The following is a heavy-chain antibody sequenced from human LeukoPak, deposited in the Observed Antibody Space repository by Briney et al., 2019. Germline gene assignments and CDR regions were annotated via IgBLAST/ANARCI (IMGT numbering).Heavy chain of an antibody. V-gene: IGHV3-30*02. CDR2: ISHDESNK. CDR1: GFTFSSYD. J-gene: IGHJ4*02. CDR3: AKARYGSGSSFDY. D-gene: IGHD3-10*01. Sequence: GSLRLSCAASGFTFSSYDMHWVRQAPGKGLEWVAHISHDESNKYHADSLKGRFAISRDNSKNTLFLQMNSLRADDTAMYYCAKARYGSGSSFDYWGQGTLVTVSS.